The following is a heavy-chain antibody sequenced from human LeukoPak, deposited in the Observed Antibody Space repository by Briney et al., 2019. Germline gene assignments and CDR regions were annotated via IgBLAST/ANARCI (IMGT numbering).Heavy chain of an antibody. CDR2: IYRDGRT. Sequence: PGGSLRLSCAASGFTVSSHYMSWFRQAPGKGLEWVSAIYRDGRTFYAGAVKGRFTISRDNPKNTLYLQMKSLRAVDTALYYCATLWGGLGDIWGQGTVVTVS. CDR1: GFTVSSHY. V-gene: IGHV3-53*01. J-gene: IGHJ3*02. CDR3: ATLWGGLGDI. D-gene: IGHD7-27*01.